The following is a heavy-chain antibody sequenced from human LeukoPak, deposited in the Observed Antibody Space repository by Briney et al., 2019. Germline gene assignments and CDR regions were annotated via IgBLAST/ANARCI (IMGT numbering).Heavy chain of an antibody. J-gene: IGHJ4*02. CDR1: GFTFSTYA. V-gene: IGHV3-23*01. Sequence: GGSLRLSCAATGFTFSTYAMSWVRQAPGKGLEWVSAITTSGGSTYYADSVKGRFTISRDNSKNTLYLQLHSLGAEDTAVYYCAKDGYDSSGYYSYYFDYWGQGTLVTVSS. D-gene: IGHD3-22*01. CDR3: AKDGYDSSGYYSYYFDY. CDR2: ITTSGGST.